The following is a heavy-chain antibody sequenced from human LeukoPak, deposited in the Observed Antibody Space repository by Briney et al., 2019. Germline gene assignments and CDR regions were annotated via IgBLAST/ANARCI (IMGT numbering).Heavy chain of an antibody. CDR2: IYSGGST. CDR1: GFTVSSNY. V-gene: IGHV3-66*02. D-gene: IGHD1-26*01. CDR3: AREGSWNYFDY. J-gene: IGHJ4*02. Sequence: PGGSLRLSCAASGFTVSSNYMSWVRQAPGKGLEWVSVIYSGGSTYYADSVKGRFNISRDNSKNTLYLQMNSLRAEDTAVYYCAREGSWNYFDYWGQGTLVTVSS.